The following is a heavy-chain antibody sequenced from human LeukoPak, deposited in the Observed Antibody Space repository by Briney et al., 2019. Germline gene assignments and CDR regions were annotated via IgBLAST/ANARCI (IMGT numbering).Heavy chain of an antibody. V-gene: IGHV5-51*01. CDR1: GYSFTSYW. CDR3: ARHLEGSRGIYYYYYMDV. J-gene: IGHJ6*03. D-gene: IGHD1-1*01. CDR2: IYPGDSDT. Sequence: LGESLKISCKGSGYSFTSYWIGWVRQMPGKGLEWMGIIYPGDSDTRYSPSFQGQVTISADKSISTAYLQWSSLKASDTAMYYCARHLEGSRGIYYYYYMDVWGKGTTVTVSS.